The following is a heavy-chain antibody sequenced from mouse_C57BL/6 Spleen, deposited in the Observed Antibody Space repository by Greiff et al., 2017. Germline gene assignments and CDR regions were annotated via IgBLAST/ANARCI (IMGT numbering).Heavy chain of an antibody. CDR3: TRDGYYGSRKDWYFDV. D-gene: IGHD1-1*01. Sequence: EVHLVESGEGLVKPGGSLKLSCAASGFTFSSYAMSWVRQTPEKRLEWVAYISSGGDYIYYADTVKGRFTISRDNARNTLYLQMSSLKSEDTAMYYCTRDGYYGSRKDWYFDVWGTGTTVTVSS. J-gene: IGHJ1*03. CDR1: GFTFSSYA. CDR2: ISSGGDYI. V-gene: IGHV5-9-1*02.